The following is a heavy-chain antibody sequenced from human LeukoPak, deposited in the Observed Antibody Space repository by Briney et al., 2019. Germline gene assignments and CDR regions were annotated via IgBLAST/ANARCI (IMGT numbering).Heavy chain of an antibody. CDR2: INPSGST. D-gene: IGHD4/OR15-4a*01. V-gene: IGHV4-4*07. CDR3: ARQQLKTMASFDY. J-gene: IGHJ4*02. Sequence: SETLSLTCTVSGGSISSYSWSWIRLAAGKGLEWLGRINPSGSTNYNPSLKSRVTMSLDTSKNQFSLKLNSVTAADTAVYYCARQQLKTMASFDYWGQGTLVTVSS. CDR1: GGSISSYS.